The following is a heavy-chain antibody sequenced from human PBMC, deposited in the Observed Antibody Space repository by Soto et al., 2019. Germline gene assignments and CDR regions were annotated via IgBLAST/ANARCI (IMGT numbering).Heavy chain of an antibody. CDR2: IIPIFGTA. D-gene: IGHD3-3*01. Sequence: GASVKVSCKASGGTFSSYAISCVRQASGQGLEWMGGIIPIFGTANYAQEFQGRVTITADESTSTAYMELSSLRSEDTAVYYCARGRYDFWSGYSGGEYYGMDVWGQGTTVTVSS. J-gene: IGHJ6*02. CDR1: GGTFSSYA. V-gene: IGHV1-69*13. CDR3: ARGRYDFWSGYSGGEYYGMDV.